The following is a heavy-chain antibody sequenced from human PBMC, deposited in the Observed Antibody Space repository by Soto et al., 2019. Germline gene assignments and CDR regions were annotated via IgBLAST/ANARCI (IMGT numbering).Heavy chain of an antibody. CDR1: GLTFSSYA. CDR2: ISGSGGST. V-gene: IGHV3-23*01. CDR3: AKDRPHGYEPLPFDY. Sequence: PGGSLRLSCATSGLTFSSYAMSWVRQAPGKGLEWVSAISGSGGSTYYADSVKGRFTISRDNSKNTLYLQMNSLRAEDTAVYYCAKDRPHGYEPLPFDYWGQGTLVTVSS. D-gene: IGHD5-12*01. J-gene: IGHJ4*02.